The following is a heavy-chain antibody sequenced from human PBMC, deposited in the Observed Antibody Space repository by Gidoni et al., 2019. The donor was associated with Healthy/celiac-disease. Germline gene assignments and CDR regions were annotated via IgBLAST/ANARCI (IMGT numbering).Heavy chain of an antibody. CDR1: GYTFTSYG. D-gene: IGHD2-21*01. CDR3: ARDGPGIVVAKYDAFDI. V-gene: IGHV1-18*01. Sequence: QVQLVKSGAEVKKPGASVKVSCKASGYTFTSYGISWVRQAPGQGLEWMGWISAYNGNTNYAQMLQGIVTMTTDTSTSTAYMELRSLRSDDTSVYYCARDGPGIVVAKYDAFDIWGQGTMVTVSS. CDR2: ISAYNGNT. J-gene: IGHJ3*02.